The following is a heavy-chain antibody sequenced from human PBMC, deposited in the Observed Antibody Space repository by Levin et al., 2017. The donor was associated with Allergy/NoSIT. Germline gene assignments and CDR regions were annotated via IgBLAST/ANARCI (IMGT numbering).Heavy chain of an antibody. V-gene: IGHV4-39*07. D-gene: IGHD5-24*01. CDR3: ARDPARGDGYTYDY. J-gene: IGHJ4*02. Sequence: SETLSLTCTVSDGSFSSSSNYWGWIRQPPGTGLEWIGSIYYRGTTYFNPSLKSRVTISIDTSKNQLSLRLTSVTAADTAVYFCARDPARGDGYTYDYWGQGTLVTVSS. CDR2: IYYRGTT. CDR1: DGSFSSSSNY.